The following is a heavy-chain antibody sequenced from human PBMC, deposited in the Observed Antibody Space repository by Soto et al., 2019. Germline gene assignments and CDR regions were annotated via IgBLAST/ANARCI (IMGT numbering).Heavy chain of an antibody. CDR1: GYTFTGYY. D-gene: IGHD6-13*01. J-gene: IGHJ3*02. CDR2: INPNSGGT. V-gene: IGHV1-2*04. Sequence: ASVKVSCKASGYTFTGYYMHWVRQAPGQGLEWMGWINPNSGGTNYAQKFQGWVTMTRDTSISTAYMELSRLRSDDTAMYYCARVVAAAADAFDIWGQGTMVTVSS. CDR3: ARVVAAAADAFDI.